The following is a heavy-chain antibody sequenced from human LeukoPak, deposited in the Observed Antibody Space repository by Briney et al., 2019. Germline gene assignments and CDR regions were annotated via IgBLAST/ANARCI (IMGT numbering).Heavy chain of an antibody. J-gene: IGHJ4*02. CDR1: VYTFTSYD. CDR3: ARAGGPTVTTEY. CDR2: MNPNSGNT. Sequence: ASVTVSCKASVYTFTSYDINWVRQATGQGLEWMGWMNPNSGNTGYAQKFQGRVTMTRNTSISTAYMELSSLRSEDTAVYYCARAGGPTVTTEYWGQGTLVTVSS. D-gene: IGHD4-17*01. V-gene: IGHV1-8*01.